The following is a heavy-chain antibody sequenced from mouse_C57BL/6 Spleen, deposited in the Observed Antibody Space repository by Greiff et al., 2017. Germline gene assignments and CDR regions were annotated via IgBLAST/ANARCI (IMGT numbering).Heavy chain of an antibody. J-gene: IGHJ4*01. CDR2: INPYNGGT. Sequence: EVQLQQSGPVLVKPGASVKMSCKASGYTFTDYYMNWVKQSHGKSLEWIGVINPYNGGTSYNQKFKGKASLTVDKSSSTAYMELNSLTSEDSAVYYCAREGLPPAMDYWGQGTSVTVSS. V-gene: IGHV1-19*01. CDR3: AREGLPPAMDY. D-gene: IGHD2-2*01. CDR1: GYTFTDYY.